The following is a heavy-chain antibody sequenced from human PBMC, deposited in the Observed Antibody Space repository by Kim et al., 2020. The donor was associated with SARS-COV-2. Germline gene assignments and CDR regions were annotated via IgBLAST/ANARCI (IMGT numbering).Heavy chain of an antibody. J-gene: IGHJ4*02. Sequence: SETLSLTCAVYGGSFSGYYWSWIRQPPGKGLEWIGEINHSGSTNYNPSLKSRVTISVDTSKNQFSLKLSSVTTADTAVYYCARARAYSSGWYRGPVFDYWGQGTLVTVSS. V-gene: IGHV4-34*01. CDR1: GGSFSGYY. CDR3: ARARAYSSGWYRGPVFDY. CDR2: INHSGST. D-gene: IGHD6-19*01.